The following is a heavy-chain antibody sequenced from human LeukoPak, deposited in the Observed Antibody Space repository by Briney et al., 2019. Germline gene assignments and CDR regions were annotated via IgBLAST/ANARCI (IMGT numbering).Heavy chain of an antibody. CDR1: GGSISSYY. V-gene: IGHV4-59*01. J-gene: IGHJ3*02. D-gene: IGHD3-10*01. CDR2: IYYSGST. CDR3: ARAGLRSLPSHNNALDI. Sequence: SETLSLTCTVSGGSISSYYWSWIRQPPGKGLEWIGYIYYSGSTNYNPSLKSRVTISVDTSKNQFSLKLSSVTAADTAVYYCARAGLRSLPSHNNALDIWGQGTVVTVSS.